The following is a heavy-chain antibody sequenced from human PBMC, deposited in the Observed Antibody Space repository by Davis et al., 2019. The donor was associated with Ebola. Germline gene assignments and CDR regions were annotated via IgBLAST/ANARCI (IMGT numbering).Heavy chain of an antibody. CDR1: GYSFTRYW. V-gene: IGHV5-51*01. J-gene: IGHJ4*02. D-gene: IGHD4-17*01. CDR2: IYPGDSDT. Sequence: GESLKISRNGSGYSFTRYWIGWVRQMPGKGLEWMGIIYPGDSDTRYSPSFQGQDTISADKSISTAYLQWSSLKASDTAMYYCARWYGDYGGLDFDYWGQGTLVTVSS. CDR3: ARWYGDYGGLDFDY.